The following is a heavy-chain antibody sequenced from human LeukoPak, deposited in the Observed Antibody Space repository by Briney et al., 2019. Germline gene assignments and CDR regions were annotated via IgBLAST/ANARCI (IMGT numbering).Heavy chain of an antibody. CDR3: TRGLPRANDAFDI. V-gene: IGHV4-39*01. J-gene: IGHJ3*02. CDR2: IYYGGAT. Sequence: SETLSLTCTVSGGSISTSSYYWGWIRQPPGKGLEWIGSIYYGGATYYNPSLKSRVSISVDTSESQFSLKLSSVTAADTALYYCTRGLPRANDAFDIWGRGTMVTVSS. CDR1: GGSISTSSYY.